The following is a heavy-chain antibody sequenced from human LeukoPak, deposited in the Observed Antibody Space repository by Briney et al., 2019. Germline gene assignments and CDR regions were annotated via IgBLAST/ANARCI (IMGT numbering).Heavy chain of an antibody. Sequence: GGSLRLSCAASGFTLSSLAMHWVRQAPGKGLERVSSSGTRSGTKYYADSVMGRFTISRDSAMNSVSLQINSLRAEDTAVYYCLLQMTYGELSDPDFRGQGTLVTVSS. V-gene: IGHV3-21*01. J-gene: IGHJ4*02. CDR1: GFTLSSLA. CDR3: LLQMTYGELSDPDF. CDR2: SGTRSGTK. D-gene: IGHD3-16*02.